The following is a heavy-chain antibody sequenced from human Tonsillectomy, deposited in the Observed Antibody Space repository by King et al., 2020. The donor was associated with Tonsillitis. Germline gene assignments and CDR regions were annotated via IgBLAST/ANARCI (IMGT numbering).Heavy chain of an antibody. CDR3: ARALTYYDFWSGYHFDH. CDR2: ISGYNGNT. Sequence: LVQSGAELKKPGASVKVSCKASGYTFTSYGISWVRQAPGQGLEWMAWISGYNGNTKYAQKLQGRVTTTTDTSTSTAYMELRSLRSDDTAVYYCARALTYYDFWSGYHFDHWGQGTLVTVSS. D-gene: IGHD3-3*01. CDR1: GYTFTSYG. V-gene: IGHV1-18*01. J-gene: IGHJ4*02.